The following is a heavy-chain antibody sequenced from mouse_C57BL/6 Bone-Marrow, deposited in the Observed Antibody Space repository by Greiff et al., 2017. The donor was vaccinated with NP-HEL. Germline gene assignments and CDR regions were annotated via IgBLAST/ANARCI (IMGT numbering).Heavy chain of an antibody. V-gene: IGHV6-3*01. CDR2: IRLKSDNYAT. Sequence: EVQGVESGGGLVQPGGSMKLSCVASGFTFSNYWMNWVRQSPEKGLEWVAQIRLKSDNYATHYAESVKGRFTISRDDSKSSVYLQMNNLRAEDTGIYYCTADYFDYWGQGTTLTVSS. CDR3: TADYFDY. J-gene: IGHJ2*01. CDR1: GFTFSNYW.